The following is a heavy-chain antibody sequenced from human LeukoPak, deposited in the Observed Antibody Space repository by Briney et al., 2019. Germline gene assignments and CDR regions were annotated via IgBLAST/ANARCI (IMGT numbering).Heavy chain of an antibody. V-gene: IGHV4-59*01. CDR2: IYNSGRT. CDR1: GGSISDYY. D-gene: IGHD2-21*01. J-gene: IGHJ4*02. CDR3: ARVGARTFGHIYFDF. Sequence: SETLSLTCTVPGGSISDYYWSWIRQPPGKGLEWIGYIYNSGRTNYNPSLKSRVTISVDTSKDQFSLKLSSVTAADTAVYYCARVGARTFGHIYFDFWGQGTLVTVSS.